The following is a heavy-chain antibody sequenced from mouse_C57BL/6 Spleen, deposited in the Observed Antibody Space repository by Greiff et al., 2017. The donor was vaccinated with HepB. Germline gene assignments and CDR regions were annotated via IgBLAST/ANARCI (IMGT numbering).Heavy chain of an antibody. V-gene: IGHV1-53*01. J-gene: IGHJ4*01. CDR3: ARSPMITNAMDY. CDR1: GYTFTSYW. D-gene: IGHD2-4*01. CDR2: INPRNGGT. Sequence: QVQLQQPGTELVKPGASVKLSCKASGYTFTSYWMNWVKQRPGQGLEWIGNINPRNGGTNYNEKFKSKATLTVDNSSSTAYMQLSSLTYEDSAVYDYARSPMITNAMDYWGQGTSVTVSS.